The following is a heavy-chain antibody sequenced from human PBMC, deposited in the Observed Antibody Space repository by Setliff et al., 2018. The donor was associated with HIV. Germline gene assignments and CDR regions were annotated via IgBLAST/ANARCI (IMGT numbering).Heavy chain of an antibody. J-gene: IGHJ5*02. CDR3: ARVKSIKTTLVRLLPRFDL. CDR1: TESLTRYD. Sequence: PSETLSLTCAVYTESLTRYDWAWIRQSPEKGLEWIGEIDDSGSIIYNPSLQSRVTMSVDTSKNQFSLKVRSLTAADTGLYYCARVKSIKTTLVRLLPRFDLWGQGTQVTVSS. D-gene: IGHD3-10*01. CDR2: IDDSGSI. V-gene: IGHV4-34*01.